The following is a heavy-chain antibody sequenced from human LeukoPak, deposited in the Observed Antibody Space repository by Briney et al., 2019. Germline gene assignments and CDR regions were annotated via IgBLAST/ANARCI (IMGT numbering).Heavy chain of an antibody. V-gene: IGHV3-23*01. CDR2: ISGRDGNT. D-gene: IGHD5-18*01. Sequence: GGSMRLSCAASGFTFSSYAMSWVRQAPGKGLEWVSGISGRDGNTYYADSVKGRFTISRDNSNNTLFLHMSSLRPEDMAVYYCAGGMGLHLWFFGGPFDYWGQGTLVTVSS. J-gene: IGHJ4*02. CDR1: GFTFSSYA. CDR3: AGGMGLHLWFFGGPFDY.